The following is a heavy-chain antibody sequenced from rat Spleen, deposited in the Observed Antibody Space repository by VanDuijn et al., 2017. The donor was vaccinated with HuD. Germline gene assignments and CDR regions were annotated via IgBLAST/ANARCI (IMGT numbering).Heavy chain of an antibody. V-gene: IGHV5-25*01. Sequence: EVQLVESGGGLVKPGRSMKLSCSASGFTFNNYYMTWVRQAPTKGLEWVASITTDGGNPYYRDSVKGRFTVSRDNAKSTLYLQMNSLRSEDTATYYCTRGDFAYWGQGTLVTVSS. CDR2: ITTDGGNP. CDR1: GFTFNNYY. CDR3: TRGDFAY. J-gene: IGHJ3*01.